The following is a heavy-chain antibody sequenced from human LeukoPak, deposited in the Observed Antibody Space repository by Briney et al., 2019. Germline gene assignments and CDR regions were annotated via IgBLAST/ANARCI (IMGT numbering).Heavy chain of an antibody. CDR3: ARDARIVAAGTVIDS. Sequence: PGGSLRLSCAASGFTFSSYTMNWVRQAPGKGLEWVSSISSASSYIYYVDSLKGRFTISRDNAKNSLDLQMNSLRAEDTAVYYCARDARIVAAGTVIDSWGQGTLVTVSS. D-gene: IGHD6-13*01. CDR2: ISSASSYI. CDR1: GFTFSSYT. J-gene: IGHJ4*02. V-gene: IGHV3-21*01.